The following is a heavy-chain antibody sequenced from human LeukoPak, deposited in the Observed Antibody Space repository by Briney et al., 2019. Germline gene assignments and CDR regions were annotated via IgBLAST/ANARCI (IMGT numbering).Heavy chain of an antibody. D-gene: IGHD6-13*01. CDR2: ISAYNGNT. V-gene: IGHV1-18*01. J-gene: IGHJ5*02. Sequence: GASVKVSCKASGGTFSSYAISWVRQAPGQGLEWMGWISAYNGNTNYAQKLQGRVTMTTDTSTSTAYMELRSLRSDDTAVYYCATIFEGGSSSWSNWFDPWGQGTLVTVSS. CDR3: ATIFEGGSSSWSNWFDP. CDR1: GGTFSSYA.